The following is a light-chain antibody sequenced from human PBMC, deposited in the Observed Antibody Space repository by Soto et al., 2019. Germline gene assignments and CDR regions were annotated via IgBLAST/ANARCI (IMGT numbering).Light chain of an antibody. J-gene: IGKJ4*01. CDR2: GIS. Sequence: EILLTQSPGTLSLSPGERVTISCRASQSAGRTYVAWYQQKPGQAPRLLIYGISNRASGIPDRLSGSGAGTDFTLTISRLEPEYSAVYYCQQYGYSVTFGGGTKVDIK. CDR1: QSAGRTY. V-gene: IGKV3-20*01. CDR3: QQYGYSVT.